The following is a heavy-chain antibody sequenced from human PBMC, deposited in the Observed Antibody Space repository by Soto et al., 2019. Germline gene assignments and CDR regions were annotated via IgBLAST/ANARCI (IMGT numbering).Heavy chain of an antibody. J-gene: IGHJ4*02. V-gene: IGHV1-18*01. D-gene: IGHD2-2*01. CDR3: ARDEPVAPAANVDY. CDR2: ISAYNGNT. CDR1: GYTFISYG. Sequence: QVQLMQSGAEVKKPGASVKVSCKASGYTFISYGISWVRQAPGQGLEWMGWISAYNGNTNNAQKFQGRVTMTTDTSTSTAYMELRSLRSDDTAVYYCARDEPVAPAANVDYWGQGTLVTVSS.